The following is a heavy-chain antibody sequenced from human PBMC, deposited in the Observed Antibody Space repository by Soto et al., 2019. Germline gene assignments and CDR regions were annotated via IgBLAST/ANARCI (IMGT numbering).Heavy chain of an antibody. J-gene: IGHJ4*02. Sequence: GGSLSLSCAASGFTFSSYAMSWVCQAPGKGLEWVSAISGSGGSTYYADSVKGRFTISRDNSKNTLYLQMNSLRAEDTAVYYCAKDRQYPRDYFHYWGQGTLVTVSS. D-gene: IGHD4-4*01. V-gene: IGHV3-23*01. CDR3: AKDRQYPRDYFHY. CDR1: GFTFSSYA. CDR2: ISGSGGST.